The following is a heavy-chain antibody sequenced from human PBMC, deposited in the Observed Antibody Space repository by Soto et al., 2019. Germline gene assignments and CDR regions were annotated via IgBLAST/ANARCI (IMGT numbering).Heavy chain of an antibody. CDR3: ARGGDCSSTSCYAGYGFDI. Sequence: EVQLVDSGGGLVQPGGSLRLSCAASGFTFSSYSMNWVRQAPGKGLEWVSYISSRSSTIYYADSVKGRFTISRDNAKNSLYLQRNSLRAEDTAVYYCARGGDCSSTSCYAGYGFDIWGQGTMVTVSS. V-gene: IGHV3-48*01. D-gene: IGHD2-2*01. CDR1: GFTFSSYS. J-gene: IGHJ3*02. CDR2: ISSRSSTI.